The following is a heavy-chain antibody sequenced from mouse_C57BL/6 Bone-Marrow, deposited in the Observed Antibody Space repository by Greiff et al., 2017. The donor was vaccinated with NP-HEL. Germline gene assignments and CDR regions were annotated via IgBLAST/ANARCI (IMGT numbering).Heavy chain of an antibody. CDR1: GYTFTSYT. Sequence: QVQLKESGAELARPGASVKMSCKASGYTFTSYTMPWVKQRPGQGLEWIGYINPSSGYTKYTQKFQDQATLSADKSSSTAYMQLSSLTSEDTAVYYCALPCYSNYEVNFDYWGQGTTLTVSS. CDR3: ALPCYSNYEVNFDY. D-gene: IGHD2-5*01. J-gene: IGHJ2*01. V-gene: IGHV1-4*01. CDR2: INPSSGYT.